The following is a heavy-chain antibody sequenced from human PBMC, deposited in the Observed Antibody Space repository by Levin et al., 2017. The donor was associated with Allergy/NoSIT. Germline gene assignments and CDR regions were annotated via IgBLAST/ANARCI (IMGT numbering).Heavy chain of an antibody. D-gene: IGHD6-19*01. J-gene: IGHJ4*02. CDR1: GFTFSSYA. V-gene: IGHV3-30-3*01. CDR2: ISYDGSNK. CDR3: ARGVGDSSGWYGGYYFDY. Sequence: PGGSLRLSCAASGFTFSSYAMHWVRQAPGKGLEWVAVISYDGSNKYYADSVKGRFTISRDNSKNTLYLQMNSLRAEDTAVYYCARGVGDSSGWYGGYYFDYWGQGTLVTVSS.